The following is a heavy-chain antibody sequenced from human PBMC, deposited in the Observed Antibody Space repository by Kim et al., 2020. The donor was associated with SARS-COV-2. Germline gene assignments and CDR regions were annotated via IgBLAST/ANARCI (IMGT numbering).Heavy chain of an antibody. V-gene: IGHV3-21*01. J-gene: IGHJ6*02. D-gene: IGHD4-17*01. CDR3: ARDLAQLYGDYEVIGMDV. CDR1: GFTFSSYS. CDR2: ISSSSSYI. Sequence: GGSLRLSCAASGFTFSSYSMNWVRQAPGKGLEWVSSISSSSSYIYYADSVKGRFTISRDNAKNSLYLQMNSLRAEDTAVYYCARDLAQLYGDYEVIGMDVWGQGTTVTVSS.